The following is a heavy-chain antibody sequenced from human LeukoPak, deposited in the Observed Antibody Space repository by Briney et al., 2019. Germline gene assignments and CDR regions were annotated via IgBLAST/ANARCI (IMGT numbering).Heavy chain of an antibody. D-gene: IGHD5-18*01. V-gene: IGHV4-59*01. J-gene: IGHJ4*02. CDR1: GGSISSYY. Sequence: SETLSLTCTVSGGSISSYYWSWIRQPPGKGLEWIGYIYYSGSTNYNHSLKSRVTISVDTSKNQSSLKLSSVTAADTAVYYCARDLEYRYGYFDYWGQGTLVTASS. CDR3: ARDLEYRYGYFDY. CDR2: IYYSGST.